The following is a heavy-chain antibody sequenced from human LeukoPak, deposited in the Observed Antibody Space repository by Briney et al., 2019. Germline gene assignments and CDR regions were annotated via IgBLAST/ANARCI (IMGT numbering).Heavy chain of an antibody. CDR3: ARDLGNWNDGDY. D-gene: IGHD1-1*01. CDR1: GFTFSSYW. V-gene: IGHV3-74*01. CDR2: INTDGSST. Sequence: ASLRLSCAASGFTFSSYWMHWVRQAPGKGLVWVSRINTDGSSTSYADSVKGRFTISRDNAKNTLYLQMNSLRAEDTAVYYCARDLGNWNDGDYWGQGTLVTVSS. J-gene: IGHJ4*02.